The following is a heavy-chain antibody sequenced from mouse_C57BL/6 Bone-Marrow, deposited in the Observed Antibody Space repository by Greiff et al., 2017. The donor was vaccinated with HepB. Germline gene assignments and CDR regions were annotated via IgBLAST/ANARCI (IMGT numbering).Heavy chain of an antibody. CDR3: ARDYGSSYDYFDY. J-gene: IGHJ2*01. D-gene: IGHD1-1*01. CDR2: IYPGSGNT. CDR1: GYTFTDYY. Sequence: QVQLKQSGAELVRPGASVKLSCKASGYTFTDYYINWVKQRPGQGLEWIARIYPGSGNTYYNEKFKGKATLTAEKSSSTAYMQLSSLTSEDSAVYFCARDYGSSYDYFDYWGQGTTLTVSS. V-gene: IGHV1-76*01.